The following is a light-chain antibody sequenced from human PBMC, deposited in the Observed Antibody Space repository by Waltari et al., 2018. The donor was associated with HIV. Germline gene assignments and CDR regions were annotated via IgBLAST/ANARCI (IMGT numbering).Light chain of an antibody. J-gene: IGKJ1*01. CDR1: QSVSSTY. CDR3: QQYGNSPLT. V-gene: IGKV3-20*01. Sequence: EIVLTQSPGTLSLSPGKRATLSCRASQSVSSTYLAWYQQKPGQPPRLLIYGASSRATGIPDRFSGSGSGTDFTLTISRLEPEDFAVYYCQQYGNSPLTFGQGTKVEVK. CDR2: GAS.